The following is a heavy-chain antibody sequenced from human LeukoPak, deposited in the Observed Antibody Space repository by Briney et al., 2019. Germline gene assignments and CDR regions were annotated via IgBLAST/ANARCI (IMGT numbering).Heavy chain of an antibody. J-gene: IGHJ6*03. CDR3: ARGLHTHYDILTGYYPSYYYYYMDV. V-gene: IGHV1-8*01. CDR2: MNPNSGNT. D-gene: IGHD3-9*01. CDR1: GYTFTSYD. Sequence: VASVKVSCKASGYTFTSYDINWVRQATGQGLEWMGWMNPNSGNTGYAQEFQGRVTMTRNTSISTAYMELSSLRSEDTAVYYCARGLHTHYDILTGYYPSYYYYYMDVWGKGTTVTISS.